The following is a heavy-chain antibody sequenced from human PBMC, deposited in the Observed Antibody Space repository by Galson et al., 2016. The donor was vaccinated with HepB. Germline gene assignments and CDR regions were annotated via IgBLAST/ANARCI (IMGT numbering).Heavy chain of an antibody. J-gene: IGHJ2*01. CDR1: GFTFRDST. CDR2: ITGSGVSS. CDR3: AKDGGTWGYYYGDWNLEL. Sequence: SLRLSCAASGFTFRDSTMTWVRQAPGKGLEWVSTITGSGVSSYYADSVKGRFTISRDNSKNNVYLQMNSLRADDTAVYYCAKDGGTWGYYYGDWNLELWGRGTLVTVSS. V-gene: IGHV3-23*01. D-gene: IGHD3-22*01.